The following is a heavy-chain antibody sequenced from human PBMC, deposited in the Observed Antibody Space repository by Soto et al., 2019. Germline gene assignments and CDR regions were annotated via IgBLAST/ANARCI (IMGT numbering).Heavy chain of an antibody. D-gene: IGHD6-6*01. Sequence: PSETLSLTCTVSGGSVSSGSYYWSWIRQPPGKGLEWIGYIYYSGSTNYNPSLKSRVTISVDTSKNQFSLKLSSVTAADTAVYYCASAMPEYSSSPSGSFYYYGMDVWGQGTTVTVSS. CDR2: IYYSGST. V-gene: IGHV4-61*01. J-gene: IGHJ6*02. CDR1: GGSVSSGSYY. CDR3: ASAMPEYSSSPSGSFYYYGMDV.